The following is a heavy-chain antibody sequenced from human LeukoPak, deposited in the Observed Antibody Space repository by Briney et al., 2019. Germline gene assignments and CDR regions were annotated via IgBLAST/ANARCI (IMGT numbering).Heavy chain of an antibody. J-gene: IGHJ4*02. CDR2: INPNSGGT. D-gene: IGHD3-16*01. Sequence: GSVKVSFKASGYTFTGYYMHWVRQAPGQGLEWMGWINPNSGGTNYAQKFQGWVTMTEDTSTDTAYMELSSLRSEDTAVYYCATGVITFGGVTKTSDYWGQGTLVTVSS. CDR3: ATGVITFGGVTKTSDY. CDR1: GYTFTGYY. V-gene: IGHV1-2*04.